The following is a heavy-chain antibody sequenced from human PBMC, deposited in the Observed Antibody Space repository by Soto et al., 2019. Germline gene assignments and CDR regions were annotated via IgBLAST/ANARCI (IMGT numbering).Heavy chain of an antibody. CDR1: GYTFTRYY. Sequence: ASVKVSCKASGYTFTRYYMHWVRQAPGQGLEWMGIINPSGGSTSYAQKFQGRVTMTRDTSTSTVYMELSSLRSEDTAVYYCAREEALGYPFWSGYYSGGLGYWGQGTLVTVSS. V-gene: IGHV1-46*01. CDR3: AREEALGYPFWSGYYSGGLGY. CDR2: INPSGGST. J-gene: IGHJ4*02. D-gene: IGHD3-3*01.